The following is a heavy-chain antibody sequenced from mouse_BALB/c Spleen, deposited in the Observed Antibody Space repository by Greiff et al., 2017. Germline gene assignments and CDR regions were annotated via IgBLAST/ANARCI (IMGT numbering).Heavy chain of an antibody. CDR2: IYPGDGDT. CDR1: GYAFSSYW. V-gene: IGHV1-80*01. Sequence: QVQLQQSGAELVRPGSSVKISCKASGYAFSSYWMNWVKQRPGQGLEWIGQIYPGDGDTNYNGKFKGKATLTADKSSSTAYMQLSSLTSEDSAVYFCARAYDYDGPYAMDYWGQGTSVTVSS. CDR3: ARAYDYDGPYAMDY. D-gene: IGHD2-4*01. J-gene: IGHJ4*01.